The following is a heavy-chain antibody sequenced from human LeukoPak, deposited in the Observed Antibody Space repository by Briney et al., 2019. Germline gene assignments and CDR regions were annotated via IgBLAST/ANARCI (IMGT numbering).Heavy chain of an antibody. Sequence: PGGSLRLSCAASGFTFSGYNMNWVRQAAGKGLEWLSYISGSSNIIDYADSVRGRFTISRDNAKNSLYLQMNNLRAEDTAIYYCARGVAGGDYWGQGTLVTVSS. CDR1: GFTFSGYN. D-gene: IGHD2-15*01. CDR3: ARGVAGGDY. V-gene: IGHV3-48*01. J-gene: IGHJ4*02. CDR2: ISGSSNII.